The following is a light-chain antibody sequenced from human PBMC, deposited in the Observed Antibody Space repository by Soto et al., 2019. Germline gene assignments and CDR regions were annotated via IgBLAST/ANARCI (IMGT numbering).Light chain of an antibody. CDR1: QTISSW. CDR2: KAS. J-gene: IGKJ4*01. CDR3: QQHDNLPLT. V-gene: IGKV1-5*03. Sequence: DIQMTQSPSTLSGSVGDRVTITCRASQTISSWLAWYQQKPGKAPKLLIYKASTLKSGVPSRFSGSGSGTDFTFTISSLQPEDIATYYCQQHDNLPLTFGGGTKVDI.